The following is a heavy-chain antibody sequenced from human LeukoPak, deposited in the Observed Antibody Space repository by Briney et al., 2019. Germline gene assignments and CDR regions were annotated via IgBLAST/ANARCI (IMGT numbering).Heavy chain of an antibody. D-gene: IGHD3-3*01. J-gene: IGHJ5*02. Sequence: GGSLRLSRAASGFTFSSYAMHWVRQAPGKGLEWVAVISYDGSNKYYADSVKGRFTISRDNSKNTLYLQMNSLRAEDTAVYYCARASRTYYDFWSGDLWGQGTLVTVSS. CDR1: GFTFSSYA. V-gene: IGHV3-30-3*01. CDR2: ISYDGSNK. CDR3: ARASRTYYDFWSGDL.